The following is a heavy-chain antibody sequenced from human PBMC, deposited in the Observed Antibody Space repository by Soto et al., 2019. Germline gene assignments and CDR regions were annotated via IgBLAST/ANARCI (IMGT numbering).Heavy chain of an antibody. V-gene: IGHV1-69*13. CDR3: ARVSRNYYDGSGYYHY. D-gene: IGHD3-22*01. CDR2: IIPIFGTA. CDR1: GGTFSSYA. Sequence: GASVKVSCKASGGTFSSYAISWVRQAPGQGLEWMGGIIPIFGTANYAQKFQGRVTITADESTSTAYMELSSLRSEDTAVYYCARVSRNYYDGSGYYHYWGQGTLVTVSS. J-gene: IGHJ4*02.